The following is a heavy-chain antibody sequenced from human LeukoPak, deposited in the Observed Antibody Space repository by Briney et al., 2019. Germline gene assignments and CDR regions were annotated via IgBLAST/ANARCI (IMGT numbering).Heavy chain of an antibody. CDR2: IFYSGST. CDR3: ARHAGLYSGNYYGS. J-gene: IGHJ5*02. V-gene: IGHV4-61*05. D-gene: IGHD1-26*01. CDR1: GGSISSSSYY. Sequence: SETLSLTCTVSGGSISSSSYYWSWIRQPPGMRLEWIGYIFYSGSTDYNPSLKSRVTISVDTSKNQFSLKLSSVTAADTAVYYCARHAGLYSGNYYGSWGQGTLVTVSS.